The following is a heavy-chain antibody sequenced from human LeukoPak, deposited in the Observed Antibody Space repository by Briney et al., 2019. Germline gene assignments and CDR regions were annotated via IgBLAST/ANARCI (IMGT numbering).Heavy chain of an antibody. CDR2: IYPGDSDT. CDR1: GYTFTNYW. Sequence: GESLKISCKGSGYTFTNYWIGWVRQVPGKGLEWMGIIYPGDSDTRYSPSFQGQVTISADKSISTANLQWSSLKASDTAMYYCARQYNSGNSHYWYFDLWGRGTLVTVSS. D-gene: IGHD3-10*01. V-gene: IGHV5-51*01. CDR3: ARQYNSGNSHYWYFDL. J-gene: IGHJ2*01.